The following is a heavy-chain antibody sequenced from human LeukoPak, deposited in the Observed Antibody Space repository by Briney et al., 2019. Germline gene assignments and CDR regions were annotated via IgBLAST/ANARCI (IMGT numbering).Heavy chain of an antibody. V-gene: IGHV3-53*01. J-gene: IGHJ5*02. Sequence: GGSLRLSCAASGFTVSSNYMSWVRQAPGKGLEWVSLIYSGGSTYYADSVKGRFTISRDNSKNTLYLQMNNQRAEDTAMYYCARDPGTGNGCFDPWGPGALVTVSS. D-gene: IGHD1-1*01. CDR2: IYSGGST. CDR3: ARDPGTGNGCFDP. CDR1: GFTVSSNY.